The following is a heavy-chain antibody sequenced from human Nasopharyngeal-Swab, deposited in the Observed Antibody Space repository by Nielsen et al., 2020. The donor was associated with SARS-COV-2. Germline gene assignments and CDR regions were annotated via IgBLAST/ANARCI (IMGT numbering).Heavy chain of an antibody. J-gene: IGHJ5*02. D-gene: IGHD6-19*01. Sequence: GESLKISCAASGFTFSSYAMSWVRQAPGKGLEWVSAISGSGGSTYYADSVKGRFTISRDNSKNSLYLQMNSLRTEDTALYYCAKDPRGAVAGSTWGQGTLVTVSS. CDR3: AKDPRGAVAGST. V-gene: IGHV3-23*01. CDR1: GFTFSSYA. CDR2: ISGSGGST.